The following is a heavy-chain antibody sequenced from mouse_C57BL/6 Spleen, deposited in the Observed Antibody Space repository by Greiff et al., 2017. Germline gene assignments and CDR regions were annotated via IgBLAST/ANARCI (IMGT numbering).Heavy chain of an antibody. CDR1: GFSLTTSG. CDR3: ATLYAWFAY. D-gene: IGHD1-3*01. Sequence: QVQLQQSGPGLVAPSQSLSITCTFSGFSLTTSGVSWVRQPPGTGLEWLGLIRGDGRTDYHSDLISRLSISKDNSKSQVFLKLNSLQTDDTATYYCATLYAWFAYWGQGTLVTVSA. J-gene: IGHJ3*01. CDR2: IRGDGRT. V-gene: IGHV2-3*01.